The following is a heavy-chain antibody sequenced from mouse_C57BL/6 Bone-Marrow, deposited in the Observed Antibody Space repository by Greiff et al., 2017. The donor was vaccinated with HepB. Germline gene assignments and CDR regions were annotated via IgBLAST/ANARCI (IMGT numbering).Heavy chain of an antibody. CDR3: AGHFHCYGSSYWYFDV. V-gene: IGHV5-6*01. CDR2: ISSGGSYT. J-gene: IGHJ1*03. CDR1: GYTFSSYG. D-gene: IGHD1-1*01. Sequence: DVQLLEPGGDFVKPGASLKLSCAASGYTFSSYGMPWVRQTPDKRLEWVATISSGGSYTYYTDSLKGRFTITIDNAMNTLYLQMSSLTSEDTAMYDGAGHFHCYGSSYWYFDVWGTGTTLTVSS.